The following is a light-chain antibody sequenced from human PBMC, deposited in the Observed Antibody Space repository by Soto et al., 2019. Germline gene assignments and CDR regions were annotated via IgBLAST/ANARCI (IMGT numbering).Light chain of an antibody. V-gene: IGLV2-8*01. CDR1: SSDIGGYNY. CDR2: EVS. J-gene: IGLJ2*01. CDR3: SSYAGSNHVV. Sequence: QSVLTQPPSASGSPGQSVTIFCTGTSSDIGGYNYVSWYQQHPGKAPKLMIYEVSQRPSGVPDRFSGSKSGNTASLTVSGLLAEDEADYYCSSYAGSNHVVFGGGTKLTVL.